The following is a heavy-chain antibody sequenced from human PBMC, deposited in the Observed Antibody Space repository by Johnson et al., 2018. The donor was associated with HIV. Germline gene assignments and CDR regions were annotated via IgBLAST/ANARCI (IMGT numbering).Heavy chain of an antibody. D-gene: IGHD1-26*01. Sequence: VQLVESGGGLVQPGGSLRLSCAASGFTFSTYAMTWVRQAPGRGLQWVSTIGGSGGTTYYADSVKGRFTISRDSSKNTVYLHMDSLRVGDTAMYYCAKDLGDAVGTTHDAFDIWGQGTTVTVSS. CDR3: AKDLGDAVGTTHDAFDI. V-gene: IGHV3-23*04. CDR2: IGGSGGTT. J-gene: IGHJ3*02. CDR1: GFTFSTYA.